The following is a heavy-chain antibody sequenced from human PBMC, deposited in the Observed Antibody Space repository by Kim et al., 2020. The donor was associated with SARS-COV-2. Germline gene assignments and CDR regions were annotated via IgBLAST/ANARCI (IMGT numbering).Heavy chain of an antibody. CDR1: GYTFTGYY. J-gene: IGHJ6*02. D-gene: IGHD2-2*02. CDR3: VSYGYCSSTSCYTERAAALYYYYGMDV. V-gene: IGHV1-2*02. CDR2: INPNSGGT. Sequence: ASVKVSCKASGYTFTGYYMHWVRQAPGQGLEWMGWINPNSGGTNYAQKFQGRVTMTRDTSISTAYMELSRLRSDDTAVYYCVSYGYCSSTSCYTERAAALYYYYGMDVWGQGTTVTVSS.